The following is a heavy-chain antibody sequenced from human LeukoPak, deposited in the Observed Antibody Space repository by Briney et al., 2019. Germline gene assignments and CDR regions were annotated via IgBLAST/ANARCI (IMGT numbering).Heavy chain of an antibody. CDR3: ARRIYYDSSGYYFPLDY. Sequence: ASVKVSCKASGYTFTSYGISWVRQAPGQGLEWMGWISAYNGNTNYAQKLQGRVTMTTDTSTSTAYMELRSLRSDDTAVYYCARRIYYDSSGYYFPLDYWGQGTLVTVSS. V-gene: IGHV1-18*01. D-gene: IGHD3-22*01. CDR1: GYTFTSYG. J-gene: IGHJ4*02. CDR2: ISAYNGNT.